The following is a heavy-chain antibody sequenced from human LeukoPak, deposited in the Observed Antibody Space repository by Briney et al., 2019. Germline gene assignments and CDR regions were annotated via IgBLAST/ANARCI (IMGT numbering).Heavy chain of an antibody. V-gene: IGHV1-2*02. CDR3: ARGYELVVACTVGY. CDR1: ASTFTVCY. D-gene: IGHD6-19*01. CDR2: INPNSGGT. J-gene: IGHJ4*02. Sequence: ASVKVSCKASASTFTVCYKCWVRHAPGQGLEWMGWINPNSGGTNYAQKFQGRVTMTRDTSISTAYMELSRLRSDDTAVYYCARGYELVVACTVGYWGQGTLVTVSS.